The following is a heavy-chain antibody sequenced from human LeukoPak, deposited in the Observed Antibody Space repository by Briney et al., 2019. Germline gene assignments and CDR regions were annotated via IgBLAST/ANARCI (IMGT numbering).Heavy chain of an antibody. D-gene: IGHD3-22*01. V-gene: IGHV3-7*01. J-gene: IGHJ4*02. CDR3: ARPAYPRHDSSGYYLE. CDR1: GFTFSSYW. CDR2: IKEDGSEK. Sequence: GGSLRLSCAASGFTFSSYWMSWARQAPGKGLEWVANIKEDGSEKYYMDSVKGRFTISRDNAKNSLYLQMNSLRAEDTAVYYCARPAYPRHDSSGYYLEWGQGTLVTVSS.